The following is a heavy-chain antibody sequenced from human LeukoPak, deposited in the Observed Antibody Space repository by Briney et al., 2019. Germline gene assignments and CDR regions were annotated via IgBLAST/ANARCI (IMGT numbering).Heavy chain of an antibody. CDR2: IIPILGTA. CDR1: GGAFSSYA. D-gene: IGHD2-2*01. Sequence: SVKVSCKASGGAFSSYAISWVRQAPGQGLEWMGGIIPILGTANYAQKFQGRVTITADESTSTAYMELSSLRSEDTAVYYCARDKEGYQLLSGAPSFDYWGQGTLVTVSS. CDR3: ARDKEGYQLLSGAPSFDY. J-gene: IGHJ4*02. V-gene: IGHV1-69*13.